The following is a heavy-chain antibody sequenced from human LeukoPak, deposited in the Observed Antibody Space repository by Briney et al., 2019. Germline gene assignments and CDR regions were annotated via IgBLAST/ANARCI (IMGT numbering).Heavy chain of an antibody. CDR1: GYTFTNYA. J-gene: IGHJ4*02. D-gene: IGHD5-12*01. CDR3: ARVGYSGYDSRPVFNY. CDR2: INTGNGNT. Sequence: GASVKVSCKASGYTFTNYALHWVRQAPGQRLEWMGRINTGNGNTKYSQKFQGRVTITRATSASTAYMELSSLRSEDTAVYYCARVGYSGYDSRPVFNYWGQGTLVTVSS. V-gene: IGHV1-3*04.